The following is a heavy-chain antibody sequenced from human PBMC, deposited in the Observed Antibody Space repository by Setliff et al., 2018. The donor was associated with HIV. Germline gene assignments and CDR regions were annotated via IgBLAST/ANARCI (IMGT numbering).Heavy chain of an antibody. J-gene: IGHJ3*01. V-gene: IGHV3-20*04. D-gene: IGHD3-22*01. CDR1: GFTFGDYG. CDR3: ARVVRYFDTSGYYKGDAFDL. CDR2: INWNGGST. Sequence: GGSLRLSCAASGFTFGDYGMSWVRQAPGKGLEWVSGINWNGGSTGYADSAKGRFTISRDNAKNSLFLQMNSLRAEDTALYFCARVVRYFDTSGYYKGDAFDLWGLGTMVTVSS.